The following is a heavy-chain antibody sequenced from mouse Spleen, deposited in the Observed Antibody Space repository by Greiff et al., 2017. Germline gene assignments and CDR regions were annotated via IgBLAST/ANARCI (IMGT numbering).Heavy chain of an antibody. CDR2: IDPENGDT. V-gene: IGHV14-4*01. Sequence: EVQLQQSGAELVRPGASVKLSCTASGFNIKDDYMHWVKQRPEQGLEWIGWIDPENGDTEYASKFQGKATITADTSSNTAYLQLSSLTSEDTAVYYCTTYGITTTDAMDYWGQGTSVTVSS. J-gene: IGHJ4*01. CDR1: GFNIKDDY. CDR3: TTYGITTTDAMDY. D-gene: IGHD2-4*01.